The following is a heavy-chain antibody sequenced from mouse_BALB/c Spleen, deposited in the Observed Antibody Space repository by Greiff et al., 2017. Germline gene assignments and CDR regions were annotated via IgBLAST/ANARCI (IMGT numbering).Heavy chain of an antibody. V-gene: IGHV2-4-1*01. Sequence: VMLVESGPGLVQPSQSLSITCTVSGFSLTSYGVHWVRQSPGKGLEWLGVIWSGGSTDYNAAFISRLSSSKDNSKSQVFFKMNSLQADDTAIYYCARNEELLGAMDYWGQGTSVTVSS. CDR2: IWSGGST. CDR3: ARNEELLGAMDY. CDR1: GFSLTSYG. J-gene: IGHJ4*01. D-gene: IGHD1-1*01.